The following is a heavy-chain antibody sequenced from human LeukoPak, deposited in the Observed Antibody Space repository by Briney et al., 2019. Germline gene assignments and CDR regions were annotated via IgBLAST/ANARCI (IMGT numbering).Heavy chain of an antibody. J-gene: IGHJ3*02. D-gene: IGHD3-16*01. CDR3: ARDGGPGGPFDI. CDR2: ISSSGSMI. V-gene: IGHV3-48*03. Sequence: GGCLRLSCVASGITFSSYEMNWVRQAPGKGLEWVSYISSSGSMIYYADSVKGRFTISRDNAKNSLYLQVNSLRAEDTAVYYCARDGGPGGPFDIWGQGTMVTVSS. CDR1: GITFSSYE.